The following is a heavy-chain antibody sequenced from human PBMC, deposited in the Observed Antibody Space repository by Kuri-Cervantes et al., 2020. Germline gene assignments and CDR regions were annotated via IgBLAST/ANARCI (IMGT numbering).Heavy chain of an antibody. CDR2: ISSSGSTI. D-gene: IGHD3-16*01. V-gene: IGHV3-48*03. CDR1: GFTFSSYD. Sequence: GESLKISCAASGFTFSSYDMHWVRQAPGKGLEWVSYISSSGSTIYYADSVKGRFTISRDNAKNSLYLQMNSLRAEDTAVYYCASQGDLGYWGQGTLVTVSS. J-gene: IGHJ4*02. CDR3: ASQGDLGY.